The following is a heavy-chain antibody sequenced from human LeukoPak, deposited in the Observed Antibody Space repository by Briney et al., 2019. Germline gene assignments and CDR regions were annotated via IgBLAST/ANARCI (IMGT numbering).Heavy chain of an antibody. V-gene: IGHV4-38-2*02. CDR1: GGSISSYY. J-gene: IGHJ4*02. CDR3: ARGSGPGSIDY. Sequence: SETLSLTCTVSGGSISSYYWSWNRQPPGKGLEWIGSIYHSGSTYYNPSLKSRVTISVDTSKNQFSLKLSSVTAADTAVYYCARGSGPGSIDYWGQGTLVTVST. CDR2: IYHSGST. D-gene: IGHD3-3*01.